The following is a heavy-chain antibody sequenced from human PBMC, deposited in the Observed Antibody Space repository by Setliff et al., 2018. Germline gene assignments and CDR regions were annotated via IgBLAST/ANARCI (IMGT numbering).Heavy chain of an antibody. CDR3: ARSLPFASVAGTGCDY. D-gene: IGHD6-19*01. CDR1: GFTFSNYG. J-gene: IGHJ4*02. Sequence: GGSLRLSCAASGFTFSNYGMNWVRQAPGKGLEWLSYISSSGGTIHYADSVKGRFTISKDTAENSVFLQMNSLRAEDTAVYYCARSLPFASVAGTGCDYWGQGTLVTVSS. V-gene: IGHV3-48*01. CDR2: ISSSGGTI.